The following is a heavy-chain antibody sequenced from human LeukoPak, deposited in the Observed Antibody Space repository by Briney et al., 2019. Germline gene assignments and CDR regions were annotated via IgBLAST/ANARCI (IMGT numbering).Heavy chain of an antibody. D-gene: IGHD3-10*01. J-gene: IGHJ4*02. CDR3: ARFLGSGSYYNPRDY. CDR1: GGSTSSGGYY. V-gene: IGHV4-31*03. CDR2: IYYSGST. Sequence: SETLSLTCTVSGGSTSSGGYYWSWIRQHPGKGLEWIGYIYYSGSTYYNPSLKSRVTISVDTSKNQFSLKLSSVTAADTAVYYCARFLGSGSYYNPRDYWGQGTLVTVSS.